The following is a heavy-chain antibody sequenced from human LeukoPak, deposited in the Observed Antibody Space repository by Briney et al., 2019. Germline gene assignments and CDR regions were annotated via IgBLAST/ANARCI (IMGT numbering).Heavy chain of an antibody. CDR1: GFTFSSYA. V-gene: IGHV3-23*01. CDR3: ARGGLRQLNSY. CDR2: ISGSGGST. J-gene: IGHJ4*02. Sequence: GGSLRLSCAASGFTFSSYAMSWVRQAPGKGLEWVSGISGSGGSTYYADSVTGRFTISRDNSRNTLYLQMNSLRAEDTAVYYCARGGLRQLNSYWGQGTLVTVSS. D-gene: IGHD5-12*01.